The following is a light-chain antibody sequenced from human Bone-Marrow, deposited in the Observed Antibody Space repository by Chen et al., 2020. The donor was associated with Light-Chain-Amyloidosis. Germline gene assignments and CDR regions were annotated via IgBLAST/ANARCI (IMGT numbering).Light chain of an antibody. CDR1: SSDVGGDNH. J-gene: IGLJ1*01. V-gene: IGLV2-14*01. Sequence: QFALTQSASVPGLPGQSITIHCTGTSSDVGGDNHVSWYQQHPDKAPKLMIYEVTNRPSWVPDRFAGSKSDNTASLTISGLQTEDEADYICSSYTITNTLVFGSGTRVTVL. CDR2: EVT. CDR3: SSYTITNTLV.